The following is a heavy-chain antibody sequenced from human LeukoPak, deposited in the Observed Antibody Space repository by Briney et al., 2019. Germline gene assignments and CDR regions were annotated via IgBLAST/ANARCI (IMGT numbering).Heavy chain of an antibody. V-gene: IGHV3-23*01. CDR3: AKASSGWTGEHYFDY. CDR1: GFTFSSYA. J-gene: IGHJ4*02. Sequence: GGSLRLSCAASGFTFSSYAMSWVRQAPGKGLEWVSAISGSGGSTYYADSVKGRFTISRDNSKSTLYLQMNSLRAEDTAVYYCAKASSGWTGEHYFDYWGQGTLVTVSS. D-gene: IGHD6-19*01. CDR2: ISGSGGST.